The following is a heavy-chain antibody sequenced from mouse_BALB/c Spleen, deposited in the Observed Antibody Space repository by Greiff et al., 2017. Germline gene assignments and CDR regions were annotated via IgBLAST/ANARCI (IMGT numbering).Heavy chain of an antibody. CDR3: ARVYGYDRGYYFDY. J-gene: IGHJ2*01. CDR2: ISSGGSYT. CDR1: GFTFSSYA. V-gene: IGHV5-9-4*01. Sequence: DVKLVESGGGLVKPGGSLKLSCAASGFTFSSYAMSWVRQSPEKRLEWVAEISSGGSYTYYPDTVTGRFTISRDNAKNTLYLEMSSLRSEDTAMYYCARVYGYDRGYYFDYWGQGTTLTVSS. D-gene: IGHD2-2*01.